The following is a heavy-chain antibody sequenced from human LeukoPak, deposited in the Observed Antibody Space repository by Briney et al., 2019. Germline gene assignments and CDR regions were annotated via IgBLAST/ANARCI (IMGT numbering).Heavy chain of an antibody. D-gene: IGHD1-1*01. CDR1: GGSISDSIYF. CDR2: IYQSGAT. V-gene: IGHV4-39*01. J-gene: IGHJ4*02. Sequence: SETLSLACTVSGGSISDSIYFWGWIRQPPGKGLEWIGNIYQSGATYYTPSLKSRVTISVDTSKNQFSLNLSSVTAADTAVYYCARLTSNWYFDYWGQGTLVTVSS. CDR3: ARLTSNWYFDY.